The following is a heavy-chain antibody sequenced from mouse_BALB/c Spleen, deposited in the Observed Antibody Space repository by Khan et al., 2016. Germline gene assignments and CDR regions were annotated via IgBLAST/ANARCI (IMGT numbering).Heavy chain of an antibody. J-gene: IGHJ2*01. V-gene: IGHV3-2*02. CDR1: GYSITSDYA. D-gene: IGHD2-4*01. CDR3: ARWPTRIPTDGFDY. CDR2: ISYSGST. Sequence: EVQLQESGPGLVKPSQSLSLTCTVTGYSITSDYAWNWIRQFPGNKLEWMGYISYSGSTSYNPSLKSRISITRDTSTNQFFLQLNSVTTEDTAPYSCARWPTRIPTDGFDYWGQGTTLTVSS.